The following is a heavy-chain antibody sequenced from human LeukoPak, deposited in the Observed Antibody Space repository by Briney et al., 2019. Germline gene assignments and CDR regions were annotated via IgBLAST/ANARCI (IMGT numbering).Heavy chain of an antibody. CDR1: GYTFTSYG. D-gene: IGHD3-3*01. CDR3: ARDGFPETYDFWSGYYRGWFDP. J-gene: IGHJ5*02. CDR2: ISAYNGNT. Sequence: GASVKVSCKASGYTFTSYGISWVRQAPGQGLEWMGWISAYNGNTSYAQKLQGRVTMTTDTSTSIAYMELRSLRSDDTAVYYCARDGFPETYDFWSGYYRGWFDPWGQGTLVTVSS. V-gene: IGHV1-18*01.